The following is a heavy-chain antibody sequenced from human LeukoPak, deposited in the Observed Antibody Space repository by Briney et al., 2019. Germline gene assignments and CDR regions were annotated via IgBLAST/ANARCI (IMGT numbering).Heavy chain of an antibody. CDR2: INPSGGST. V-gene: IGHV1-46*01. J-gene: IGHJ6*03. CDR3: ARGRDCSSTSCYLGLGADYYYMDV. CDR1: GYTFTSYY. D-gene: IGHD2-2*01. Sequence: GASVKVSCKASGYTFTSYYMHWVRQAPGQGLEWMGIINPSGGSTSYAQKFQGRVTMTRDTSTSTVYMELSSLRSEDTAVYYCARGRDCSSTSCYLGLGADYYYMDVWGKGTTVTVSS.